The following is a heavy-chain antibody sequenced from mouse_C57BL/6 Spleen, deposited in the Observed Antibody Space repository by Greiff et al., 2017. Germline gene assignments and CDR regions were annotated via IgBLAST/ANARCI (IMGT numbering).Heavy chain of an antibody. CDR2: IYPGDGDT. V-gene: IGHV1-82*01. J-gene: IGHJ2*01. Sequence: QVQLQQSGPEMVKPGASVKISCKASGYAFSSSWMNWVKQRPGKGLEWIGRIYPGDGDTNYNGKFKGKATLTADKSSSTAYMQLSSLTSDDSAVYFCARSRYGGRYFDYWGQGTTLTVSS. D-gene: IGHD1-2*01. CDR3: ARSRYGGRYFDY. CDR1: GYAFSSSW.